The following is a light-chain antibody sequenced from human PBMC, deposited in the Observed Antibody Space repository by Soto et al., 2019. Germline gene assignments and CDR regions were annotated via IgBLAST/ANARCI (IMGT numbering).Light chain of an antibody. CDR3: SSYTSSSTFYV. V-gene: IGLV2-14*01. Sequence: QSALTQPASVSGSPGQSITISCTGTNSDVGGYNYVSWYQQHPGKAPKLMIYDVSNRPSGVSNRFSGSKSGNTGSLTISGFQAEDEADYYCSSYTSSSTFYVFGTGTKVTVL. J-gene: IGLJ1*01. CDR1: NSDVGGYNY. CDR2: DVS.